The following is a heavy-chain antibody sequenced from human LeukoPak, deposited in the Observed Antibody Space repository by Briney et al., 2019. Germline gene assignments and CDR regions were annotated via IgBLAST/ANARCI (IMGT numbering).Heavy chain of an antibody. CDR2: IDWDDDK. CDR1: GFSLSTSGMC. J-gene: IGHJ4*02. V-gene: IGHV2-70*11. CDR3: ARIRYDSSGYYFGY. D-gene: IGHD3-22*01. Sequence: SGPALVKPTQTLTLTCTFSGFSLSTSGMCVSWIRQPPGKALEWLARIDWDDDKYYSTSLKTRLTISKDTSKNQVVLTMTNMDPVDTATYYCARIRYDSSGYYFGYWGQGTLVTVSS.